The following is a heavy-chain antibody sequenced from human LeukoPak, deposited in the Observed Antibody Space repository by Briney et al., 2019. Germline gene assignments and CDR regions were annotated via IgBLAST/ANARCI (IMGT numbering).Heavy chain of an antibody. CDR3: ARVDSSNWYEYRGYFDY. D-gene: IGHD6-13*01. CDR1: GDSITGYY. V-gene: IGHV4-59*01. Sequence: SETLSLTCIDSGDSITGYYCSWIQQPPGKGLEWVGYIYYSGSTNYNPSLKSRVTISVDTSKNQFSLKLSSVTAADTAVYYCARVDSSNWYEYRGYFDYWGQGTLVTVSS. J-gene: IGHJ4*02. CDR2: IYYSGST.